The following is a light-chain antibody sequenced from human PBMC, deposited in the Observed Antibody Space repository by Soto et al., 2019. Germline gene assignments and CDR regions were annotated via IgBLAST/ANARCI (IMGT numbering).Light chain of an antibody. CDR1: QSVSNNH. J-gene: IGKJ1*01. Sequence: EIVLTQSPGTLSLSPGERATLSCRASQSVSNNHLAWYQQKPGQAPRLLIYGASNRATGIPDRFSGSGSGTDFTLTITRLEPEDFAMYYCQRYDSLRTFGQGTKVDIK. CDR3: QRYDSLRT. V-gene: IGKV3-20*01. CDR2: GAS.